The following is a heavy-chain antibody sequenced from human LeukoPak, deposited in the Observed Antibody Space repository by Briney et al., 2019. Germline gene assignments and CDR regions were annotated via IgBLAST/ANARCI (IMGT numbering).Heavy chain of an antibody. V-gene: IGHV4-39*07. J-gene: IGHJ5*02. CDR1: GGSISSSSYY. CDR2: IYYSGST. D-gene: IGHD2-15*01. Sequence: KASETLSLTCTVSGGSISSSSYYWGWIRQPPGKGLEWIGSIYYSGSTNYNPSLKSRVTISVDTSKNQFSLKLSSVTAADTAVYYCARVVVAATANWFDPWGQGTLVTVSS. CDR3: ARVVVAATANWFDP.